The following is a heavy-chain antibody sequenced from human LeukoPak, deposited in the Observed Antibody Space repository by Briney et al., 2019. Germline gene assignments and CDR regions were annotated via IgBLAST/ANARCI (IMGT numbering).Heavy chain of an antibody. CDR1: GGSISSSSYY. CDR3: ARRDSSGYSFDY. D-gene: IGHD3-22*01. J-gene: IGHJ4*02. V-gene: IGHV4-39*07. CDR2: IYYSGST. Sequence: KPSETLSLTCTVSGGSISSSSYYWGWIRQPPGKGLEWIGSIYYSGSTNYNPSLKSRVTISVDTSKNQFSLKLSSVTAADTAVYYCARRDSSGYSFDYWGQGTPVTVSS.